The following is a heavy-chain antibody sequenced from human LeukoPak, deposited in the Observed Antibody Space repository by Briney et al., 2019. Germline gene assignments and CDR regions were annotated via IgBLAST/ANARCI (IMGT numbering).Heavy chain of an antibody. D-gene: IGHD3-10*01. CDR3: ASRTNSGPPF. CDR2: ISYDGSNK. V-gene: IGHV3-30-3*01. J-gene: IGHJ1*01. CDR1: GFTFSDCA. Sequence: GGSLRLSCAASGFTFSDCAVHWVRQAPGKGLEWVALISYDGSNKYYADSVKGRFTISRDNSKNTMSLQMNSLRRQDTAGYYCASRTNSGPPFWGQGTLVTVSS.